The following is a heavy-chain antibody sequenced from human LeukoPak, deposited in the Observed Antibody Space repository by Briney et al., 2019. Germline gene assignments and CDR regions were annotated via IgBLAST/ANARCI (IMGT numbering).Heavy chain of an antibody. J-gene: IGHJ4*02. D-gene: IGHD3-3*01. Sequence: PSETLSLTCSVSDVSTTGYYWSWIRQPPGKGLEWVSAISGSGGSTYYADSVKGRFTISRDNSKNTLYLQMNSLRAEDTAVYYCAKDDFWSGYSPFDYWGQGTLVTVSS. V-gene: IGHV3-23*01. CDR3: AKDDFWSGYSPFDY. CDR2: ISGSGGST. CDR1: DVSTTGYY.